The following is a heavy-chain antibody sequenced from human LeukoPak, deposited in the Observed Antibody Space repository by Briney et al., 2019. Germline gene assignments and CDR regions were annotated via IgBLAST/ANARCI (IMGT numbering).Heavy chain of an antibody. CDR1: GYTFTGYY. V-gene: IGHV1-2*02. Sequence: ASVKVSCKASGYTFTGYYMHWVRQAPGQGLEWMGWINPNSGGTDYAQKFQGRVTMTRDTSISTAYMELSRLRSDDTAVYYCARANYIVVVPAYDYWGQGTLVTVSS. CDR3: ARANYIVVVPAYDY. D-gene: IGHD2-2*01. CDR2: INPNSGGT. J-gene: IGHJ4*02.